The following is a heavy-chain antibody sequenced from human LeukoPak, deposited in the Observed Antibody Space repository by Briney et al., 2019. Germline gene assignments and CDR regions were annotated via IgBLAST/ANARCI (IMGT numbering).Heavy chain of an antibody. J-gene: IGHJ4*02. V-gene: IGHV4-31*03. CDR3: ARDWEDDYNNFFDY. CDR1: GGSISSGGSY. D-gene: IGHD5-24*01. CDR2: IYYSGST. Sequence: PSETLFLTCTVSGGSISSGGSYWSWIRQHPGKGLEWIGYIYYSGSTYYNPSLKSRVTISVDTSKNQFSLKLSSVTAADTAVYYCARDWEDDYNNFFDYWGQGTLVTVSS.